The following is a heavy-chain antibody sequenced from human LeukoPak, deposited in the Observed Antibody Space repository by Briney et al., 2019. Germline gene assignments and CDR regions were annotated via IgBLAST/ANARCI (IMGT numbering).Heavy chain of an antibody. J-gene: IGHJ6*03. D-gene: IGHD5-24*01. V-gene: IGHV4-39*01. CDR3: ARAKSGDGYNYYYYYYMDV. CDR1: GGSISSSSYY. Sequence: PSETLSLTCTVSGGSISSSSYYWGWIRQPPGKGLEWIGSIYYSGSTYYNLSLKSRVTISVDTSKNQFSLKLSSVTAADTAVYYCARAKSGDGYNYYYYYYMDVWGKGTTVTISS. CDR2: IYYSGST.